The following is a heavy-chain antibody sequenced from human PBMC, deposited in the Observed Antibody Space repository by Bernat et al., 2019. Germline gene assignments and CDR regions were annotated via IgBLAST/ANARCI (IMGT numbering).Heavy chain of an antibody. J-gene: IGHJ4*02. V-gene: IGHV3-43*02. CDR2: ISGDGGST. Sequence: EVQLVESGGGVVQPGGSLRLSCAASGFTFDDYAMHWVRQAPGKGLEWVSLISGDGGSTYYADSVKGRFTISRDNSKNSLYLQMNSLRTEDTALYYCAKDRGGYCSGGSCSLYWGQGTLVTVSS. CDR3: AKDRGGYCSGGSCSLY. CDR1: GFTFDDYA. D-gene: IGHD2-15*01.